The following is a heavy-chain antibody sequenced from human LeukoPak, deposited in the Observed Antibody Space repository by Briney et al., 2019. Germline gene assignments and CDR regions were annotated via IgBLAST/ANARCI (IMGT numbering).Heavy chain of an antibody. D-gene: IGHD2-2*01. J-gene: IGHJ5*02. CDR2: IYYSGST. CDR3: ARVNWDIVVVPASNWFDP. CDR1: GGSISSYY. Sequence: SETLSLTCTVSGGSISSYYWGWIRQHPGKGLEWIGYIYYSGSTYYNPSLKSRVTISVDTSKNQFSLKLSSVTAADTAVYYCARVNWDIVVVPASNWFDPWGQGTLVTVSS. V-gene: IGHV4-59*06.